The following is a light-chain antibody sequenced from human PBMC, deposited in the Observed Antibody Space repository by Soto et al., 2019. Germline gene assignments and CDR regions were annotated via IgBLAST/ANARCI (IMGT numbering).Light chain of an antibody. CDR2: EVS. V-gene: IGLV2-18*02. CDR1: SSDVGSYNR. CDR3: SSYTSSSTYV. Sequence: QSALTQPPSVSGSPGQSFTISCTGTSSDVGSYNRVSWYQQPPDTAPKLMIYEVSNRPSGVPDRFSGSKSGNTASLTISGLQAEDEADYYCSSYTSSSTYVFGTGTKVTVL. J-gene: IGLJ1*01.